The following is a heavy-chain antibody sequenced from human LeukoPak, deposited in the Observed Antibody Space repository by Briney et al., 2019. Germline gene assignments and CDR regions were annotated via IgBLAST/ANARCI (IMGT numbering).Heavy chain of an antibody. J-gene: IGHJ4*02. CDR2: INHSGST. D-gene: IGHD6-19*01. CDR1: GGPFSGYY. CDR3: ARGIAVAGKTYYFDY. V-gene: IGHV4-34*01. Sequence: SETLSLTCAVYGGPFSGYYWSWIRQPPGKGLEWIGEINHSGSTNYNPSLKSRVTISVDTSKNQFSLKLSSVTAADTAVYYCARGIAVAGKTYYFDYWGQGTLVTVSS.